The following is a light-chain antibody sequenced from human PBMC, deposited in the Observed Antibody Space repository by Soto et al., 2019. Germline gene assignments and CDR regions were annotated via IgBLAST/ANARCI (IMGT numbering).Light chain of an antibody. CDR1: HSVSSSY. J-gene: IGKJ4*01. Sequence: EIVLTQSPGTLSLSPGERATLSCRASHSVSSSYLAWYQQKPGQAPRLLIYGASSRATGIPDRFSGSGSGTDFTLTISSLQPEDVATYYCQKYNSAPLIFGGGTKVDI. CDR2: GAS. CDR3: QKYNSAPLI. V-gene: IGKV3-20*01.